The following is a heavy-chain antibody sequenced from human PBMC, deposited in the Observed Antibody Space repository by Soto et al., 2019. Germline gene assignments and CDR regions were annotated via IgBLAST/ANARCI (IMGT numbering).Heavy chain of an antibody. V-gene: IGHV3-30*18. D-gene: IGHD2-21*01. CDR1: GFTLSSNG. Sequence: GGSLRLSCAASGFTLSSNGMHWVRQAPGKGLEGVAVISTGGSNKYYADSVKGRFTISRDNSKNTLNLQMNSLRIEDTAVYYCAKSCFLYSLKQPDCYGVDVWGQGTTVTVSS. J-gene: IGHJ6*02. CDR2: ISTGGSNK. CDR3: AKSCFLYSLKQPDCYGVDV.